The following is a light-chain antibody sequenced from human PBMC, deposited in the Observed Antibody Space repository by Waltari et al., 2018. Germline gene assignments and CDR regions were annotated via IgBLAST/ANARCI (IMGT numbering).Light chain of an antibody. Sequence: DIQMTQSPSPLSASVGDRVPITCRASRGITNYLAWFQHKPGKTPKSLIYGASRLQSGVPSKFSGSGSGTDFTLTISSLQPEDFATYYCQQYHSYPLTFGGGTKVEIK. V-gene: IGKV1-16*02. CDR1: RGITNY. CDR3: QQYHSYPLT. J-gene: IGKJ4*01. CDR2: GAS.